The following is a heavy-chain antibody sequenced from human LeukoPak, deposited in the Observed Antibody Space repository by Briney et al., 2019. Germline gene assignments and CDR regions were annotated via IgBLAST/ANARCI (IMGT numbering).Heavy chain of an antibody. D-gene: IGHD7-27*01. CDR1: GFTFSSYW. V-gene: IGHV3-74*01. CDR2: INSDGTTT. CDR3: ARHPSGVGHWYFDL. J-gene: IGHJ2*01. Sequence: PGGSLRLSCAASGFTFSSYWMHWVRQAPGKGLVWVSRINSDGTTTTYADSVKGRFTISRDNAKSTLFLQMNSLRAEDTAVYYCARHPSGVGHWYFDLWGRGTLVTVSS.